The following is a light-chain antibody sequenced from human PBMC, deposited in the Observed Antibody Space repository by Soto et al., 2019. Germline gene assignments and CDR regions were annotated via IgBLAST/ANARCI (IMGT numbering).Light chain of an antibody. V-gene: IGLV2-14*03. CDR2: DVS. CDR1: TSDIGTYNS. J-gene: IGLJ2*01. CDR3: SSYTSTTTLGV. Sequence: QSALTQPASVSGSPGQSITISCTGTTSDIGTYNSVSWYQQHPGKAPKLIIYDVSNRPSGVSNRFSGSKSGNTASLTISGLQAEDEADYDCSSYTSTTTLGVFGGGTKLTVL.